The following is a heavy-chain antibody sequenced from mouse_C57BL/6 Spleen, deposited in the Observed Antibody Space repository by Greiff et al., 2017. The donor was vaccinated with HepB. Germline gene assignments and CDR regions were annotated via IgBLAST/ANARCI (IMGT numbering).Heavy chain of an antibody. CDR3: VPIYDGYYWFAY. Sequence: EVKLMESGAELVKPGASVKLSCTASGFNIKDYYMHWVKQRTEQGLEWIGRIDPEDGETKYAPKFQGKATITADTSSNTAYLQLSSLTSEDTAVYYCVPIYDGYYWFAYWGQGTLVTVSA. CDR2: IDPEDGET. D-gene: IGHD2-3*01. V-gene: IGHV14-2*01. CDR1: GFNIKDYY. J-gene: IGHJ3*01.